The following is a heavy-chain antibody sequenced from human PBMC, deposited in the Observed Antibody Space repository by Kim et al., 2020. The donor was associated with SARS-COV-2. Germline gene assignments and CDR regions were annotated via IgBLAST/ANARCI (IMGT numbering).Heavy chain of an antibody. Sequence: GGSLRLSCAASGFTFDTYWMSWVRQAPGKGLEWVANIKEDESEKYYVDSVKGRFTISRDNAKNSLYLQMNTLTAEDTGVYYCARQMVTGTGASSYGVDVWGQGTTVTVSS. J-gene: IGHJ6*02. CDR1: GFTFDTYW. CDR2: IKEDESEK. CDR3: ARQMVTGTGASSYGVDV. D-gene: IGHD2-21*02. V-gene: IGHV3-7*03.